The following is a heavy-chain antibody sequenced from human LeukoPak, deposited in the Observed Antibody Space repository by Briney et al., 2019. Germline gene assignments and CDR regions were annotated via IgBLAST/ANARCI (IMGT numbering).Heavy chain of an antibody. CDR3: ANRPGWRAFDY. J-gene: IGHJ4*02. V-gene: IGHV3-23*01. CDR1: GFTFSSDA. Sequence: GSLRLSCAASGFTFSSDAMSWVRQAPGKGLEWVSTINYSGGTTYYADSVKGRFTISRDNSQNMLYLQMNSLRAEDTAVYFCANRPGWRAFDYWGQGTLVTVSS. CDR2: INYSGGTT.